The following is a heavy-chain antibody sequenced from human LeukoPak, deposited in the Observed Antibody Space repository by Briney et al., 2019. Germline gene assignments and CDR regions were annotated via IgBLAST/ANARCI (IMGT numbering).Heavy chain of an antibody. J-gene: IGHJ4*02. Sequence: SETLSLTCTVSGGSIRSYYWSWIRQPPGKGLEWIGYIYYSGRTNYNTSLKSRVTISVDTSKNQFSLKLSSVTAADTAVYYCARDLWGAGGYWGQGTLVTVSS. D-gene: IGHD1-26*01. CDR2: IYYSGRT. V-gene: IGHV4-59*01. CDR1: GGSIRSYY. CDR3: ARDLWGAGGY.